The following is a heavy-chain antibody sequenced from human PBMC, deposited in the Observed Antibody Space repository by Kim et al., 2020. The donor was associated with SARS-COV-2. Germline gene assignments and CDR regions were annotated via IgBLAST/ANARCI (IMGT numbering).Heavy chain of an antibody. V-gene: IGHV7-4-1*02. CDR2: INTNTGNP. CDR1: AYTFTSYA. D-gene: IGHD3-3*01. CDR3: ARSDPITIFGVLIANSALDY. J-gene: IGHJ4*02. Sequence: ASVKVSCKASAYTFTSYAMNWVRQAPGQGLEWMGWINTNTGNPTYAQGFTGRFVFSLDTSVSTAYLQISSLKAEDTAVYYCARSDPITIFGVLIANSALDYWGKGTLVTVSS.